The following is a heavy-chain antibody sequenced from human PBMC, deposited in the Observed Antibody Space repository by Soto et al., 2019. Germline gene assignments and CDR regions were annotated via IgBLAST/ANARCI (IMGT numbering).Heavy chain of an antibody. V-gene: IGHV3-74*03. CDR3: AKSFRLLRYFDWLLSYFDY. CDR2: IKPDGSLT. Sequence: EAQLVQSGGGLVQPGGSMRLSCAASGFIFSNYWMHWVRQAPGKGLVWVSSIKPDGSLTPYANSVKGRFTISRDNAQNTVYLQMNSLRAEDTAIYYCAKSFRLLRYFDWLLSYFDYWGQGTLVTVSS. D-gene: IGHD3-9*01. CDR1: GFIFSNYW. J-gene: IGHJ4*02.